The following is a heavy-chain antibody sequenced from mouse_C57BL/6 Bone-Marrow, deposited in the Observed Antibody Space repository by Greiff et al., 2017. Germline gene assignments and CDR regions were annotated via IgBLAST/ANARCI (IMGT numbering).Heavy chain of an antibody. CDR1: GFTFSSYG. D-gene: IGHD1-1*01. V-gene: IGHV5-6*02. CDR2: ISSGGSYT. Sequence: EVKLVESGGDLVKPGGSLKLSCAASGFTFSSYGMSWVRQTPDKRLEWVATISSGGSYTYYPDSVTGRFTLSRDNAKNTLYLQMSSLKSEDTAMXYCASLITTVFARNYYSMDYWGQGTSVTVSS. J-gene: IGHJ4*01. CDR3: ASLITTVFARNYYSMDY.